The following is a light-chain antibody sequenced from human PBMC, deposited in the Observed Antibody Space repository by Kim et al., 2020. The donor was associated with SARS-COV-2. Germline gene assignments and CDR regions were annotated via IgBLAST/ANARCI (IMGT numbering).Light chain of an antibody. CDR2: GNS. CDR3: QSYDSSLSVVV. CDR1: SSNIGAGYD. J-gene: IGLJ2*01. V-gene: IGLV1-40*01. Sequence: QRVTISCTGSSSNIGAGYDVHWYQQLPGTAPKLLMYGNSNRPSGVPDRFSGSKSGTSASLAITGLQAEDEADYYCQSYDSSLSVVVFGGGTQLTVL.